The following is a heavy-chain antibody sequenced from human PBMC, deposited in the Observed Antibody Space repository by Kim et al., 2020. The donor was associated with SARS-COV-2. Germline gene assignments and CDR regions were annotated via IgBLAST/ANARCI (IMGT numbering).Heavy chain of an antibody. Sequence: GGSLRHSCTASGFTFSDYSMNWVRQAPGKGLEWVSSISSSSNYIYYADSVKGRFTGSRDNAKNSLYLQMNSLRAEDTAVYYCAREKNGRYLPYSLDYWGQGTLVTVSS. CDR2: ISSSSNYI. J-gene: IGHJ4*02. CDR3: AREKNGRYLPYSLDY. D-gene: IGHD1-26*01. V-gene: IGHV3-21*01. CDR1: GFTFSDYS.